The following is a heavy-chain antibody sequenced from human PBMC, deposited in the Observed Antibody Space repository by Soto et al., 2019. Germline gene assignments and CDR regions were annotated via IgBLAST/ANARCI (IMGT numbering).Heavy chain of an antibody. CDR2: IGGSGGST. V-gene: IGHV3-23*01. CDR1: GFTFSSHA. D-gene: IGHD4-17*01. CDR3: TTDPGDYEDF. J-gene: IGHJ4*02. Sequence: EVQLLESGGGLVQPGGSLRLSCAASGFTFSSHAMSWVRQAPGKGLEWVSTIGGSGGSTYYADSVKGRFTISRDNSNNALYLQMNSLEIEDTAVYYCTTDPGDYEDFWGQGTLVTVS.